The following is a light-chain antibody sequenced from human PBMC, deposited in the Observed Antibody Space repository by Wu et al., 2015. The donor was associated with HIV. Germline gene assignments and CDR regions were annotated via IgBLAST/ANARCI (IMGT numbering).Light chain of an antibody. CDR2: GSS. CDR1: QSISTF. V-gene: IGKV1-39*01. Sequence: DIQMTQSPSSLSASVGDRLTITCRASQSISTFLHWYQQKPGKAPKPLISGSSNLQSGVPSRFSGSGSGTDFTLTISNLQLEDFATYYCQQSYSNILTFGGGTKVEIK. CDR3: QQSYSNILT. J-gene: IGKJ4*01.